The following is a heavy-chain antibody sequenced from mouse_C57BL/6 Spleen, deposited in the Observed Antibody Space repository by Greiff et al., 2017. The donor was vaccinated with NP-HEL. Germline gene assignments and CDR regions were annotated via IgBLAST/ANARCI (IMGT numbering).Heavy chain of an antibody. Sequence: VQLQQSGPELVKPGASVKISCKASGYTFTDYYMNWVKQSHGKSLEWIGDINPNNGGTSYNQKFKGKATLTVDKSSSTAYMELRSLTSEDSAVYYCARCGITTVVATRAMDYWGQGTSVTVSS. CDR3: ARCGITTVVATRAMDY. CDR2: INPNNGGT. D-gene: IGHD1-1*01. V-gene: IGHV1-26*01. CDR1: GYTFTDYY. J-gene: IGHJ4*01.